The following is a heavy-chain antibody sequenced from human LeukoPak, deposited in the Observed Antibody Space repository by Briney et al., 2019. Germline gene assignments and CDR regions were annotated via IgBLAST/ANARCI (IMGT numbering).Heavy chain of an antibody. Sequence: PSETLSLXCAVYGGSFSSYYWSWIRQPPGKGLEWIGEINHSGSTNYNPSLKSRVTISVDTSKNQFSLKLSSVTAADTAVYYCAREPLWGNWFDPWGQGTLVTVSS. D-gene: IGHD1-26*01. J-gene: IGHJ5*02. CDR1: GGSFSSYY. CDR3: AREPLWGNWFDP. V-gene: IGHV4-34*01. CDR2: INHSGST.